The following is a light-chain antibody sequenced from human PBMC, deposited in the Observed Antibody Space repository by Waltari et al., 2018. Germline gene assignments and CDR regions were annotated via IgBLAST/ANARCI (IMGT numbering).Light chain of an antibody. CDR3: QSFDTSLSGGVV. CDR2: GNN. J-gene: IGLJ2*01. V-gene: IGLV1-40*01. Sequence: STNIGAGHDVHWYQDFPGAAPKLLIYGNNNRPSGVPDRFSGSKSGTSASLAITGLQAEDEAHYHCQSFDTSLSGGVVFGGGTKVTVL. CDR1: STNIGAGHD.